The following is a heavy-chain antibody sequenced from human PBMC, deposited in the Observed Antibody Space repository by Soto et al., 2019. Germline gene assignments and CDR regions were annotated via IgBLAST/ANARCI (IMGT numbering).Heavy chain of an antibody. CDR2: IYSGGST. J-gene: IGHJ6*02. CDR3: ARDRIPTGMDV. CDR1: GFTVSSNY. V-gene: IGHV3-66*01. Sequence: EVQLVESGGGLVQPGGSLRLSCAASGFTVSSNYMSWVRQAPGKGLEWVSVIYSGGSTYYADSVKGRFTISRDNSKNTLYLQMNRRRAEDTAVYYCARDRIPTGMDVWGQGTTVTVS.